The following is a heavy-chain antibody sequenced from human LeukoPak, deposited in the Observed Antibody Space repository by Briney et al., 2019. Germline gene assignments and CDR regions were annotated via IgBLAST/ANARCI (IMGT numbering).Heavy chain of an antibody. J-gene: IGHJ4*02. D-gene: IGHD3-22*01. CDR1: GYTFTGYY. Sequence: ASVKVSCKASGYTFTGYYMHWVRQAPGQGLEWMGWINPNSGNTGYAQKFQGRVTMTRNTSISTAYMELSSLRSEDTAVYYCAAEDSSGYQNFDYWGQGTLVTVSS. V-gene: IGHV1-8*02. CDR2: INPNSGNT. CDR3: AAEDSSGYQNFDY.